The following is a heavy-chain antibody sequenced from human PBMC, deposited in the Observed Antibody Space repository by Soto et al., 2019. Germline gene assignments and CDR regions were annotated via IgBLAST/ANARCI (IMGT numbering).Heavy chain of an antibody. Sequence: GGSLRLSCSASGFTFSSYAMHWVRQAPGKGLEYVSAISSNGGSTYYADSVKGRFTISRDNSKNTLYLQMSSLRAEDTAVYYCVKHRGYSYGWAYYFDYWGQGTLVTVYS. V-gene: IGHV3-64D*06. CDR3: VKHRGYSYGWAYYFDY. J-gene: IGHJ4*02. CDR2: ISSNGGST. D-gene: IGHD5-18*01. CDR1: GFTFSSYA.